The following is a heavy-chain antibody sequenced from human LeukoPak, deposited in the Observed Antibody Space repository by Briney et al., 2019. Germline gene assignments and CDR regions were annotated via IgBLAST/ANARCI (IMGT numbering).Heavy chain of an antibody. Sequence: GGSLRLSCAASGFTFSSYWMHWVRQAPGMGLVWVSRINSDGSSTSYADSVKGRFTISRDNAKNTLYLQMNSLRAEDTAVYYCARVRSGSSAGNYGMDVWGQGTTVTVSS. J-gene: IGHJ6*02. CDR1: GFTFSSYW. CDR2: INSDGSST. CDR3: ARVRSGSSAGNYGMDV. V-gene: IGHV3-74*01. D-gene: IGHD1-26*01.